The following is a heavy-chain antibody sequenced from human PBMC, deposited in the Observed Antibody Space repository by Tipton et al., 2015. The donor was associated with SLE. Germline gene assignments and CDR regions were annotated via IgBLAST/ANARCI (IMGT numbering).Heavy chain of an antibody. Sequence: QVQLVQSGAEVKKPGASVTVSCQASGYTFSDYYMYWVRQAPGQGLEWLGWMNPNSGNTGYAQKFQGRVTLTRDTSISTAYMELSSLRSEDTAVYYCARDYGGNSGWFDPWGQGTLVTVSS. D-gene: IGHD4-23*01. CDR3: ARDYGGNSGWFDP. CDR1: GYTFSDYY. CDR2: MNPNSGNT. J-gene: IGHJ5*02. V-gene: IGHV1-8*02.